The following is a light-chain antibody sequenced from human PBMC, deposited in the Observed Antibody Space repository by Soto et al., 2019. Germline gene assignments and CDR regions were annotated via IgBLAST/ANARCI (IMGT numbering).Light chain of an antibody. J-gene: IGKJ4*01. V-gene: IGKV3D-15*01. CDR1: QSVSSN. CDR2: GAS. Sequence: EVVMTQSPATLSVSPGERATLSCWASQSVSSNLAWYQQKPGQAPRLLIYGASTRATGIPDRFSGSGSGTEFSLNISSLQSEDFAFYYCQQYNNWPPLTFGGGTKVEIK. CDR3: QQYNNWPPLT.